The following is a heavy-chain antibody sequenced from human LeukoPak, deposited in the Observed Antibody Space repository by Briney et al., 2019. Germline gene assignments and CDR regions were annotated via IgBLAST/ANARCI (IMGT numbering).Heavy chain of an antibody. CDR3: AKDKKAGPRGTFDY. CDR1: GFTFSSYA. J-gene: IGHJ4*02. D-gene: IGHD3-16*01. V-gene: IGHV3-23*01. Sequence: GGSLGLSCAASGFTFSSYAMSWVRQAPGKGLGWVSAISGSGGSTYYADSVKGRFTISRDNSKNTLYLQMNSLRAEDTAVYYCAKDKKAGPRGTFDYWRQGTLVTVSS. CDR2: ISGSGGST.